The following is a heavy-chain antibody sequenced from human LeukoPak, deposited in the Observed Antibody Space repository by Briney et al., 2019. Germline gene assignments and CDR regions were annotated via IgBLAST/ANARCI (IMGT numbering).Heavy chain of an antibody. CDR2: FDPEDGET. J-gene: IGHJ3*02. D-gene: IGHD3-9*01. Sequence: ASVKVSCKVSGYTLTELPMHWARQAPGKGLEWMGGFDPEDGETIYAQKFQGRVTMTEDTSTDTAYMELSSLRSEDTAVYYCATGVIRYFDWLLSPSTFDIWGQGTMVTVSS. V-gene: IGHV1-24*01. CDR3: ATGVIRYFDWLLSPSTFDI. CDR1: GYTLTELP.